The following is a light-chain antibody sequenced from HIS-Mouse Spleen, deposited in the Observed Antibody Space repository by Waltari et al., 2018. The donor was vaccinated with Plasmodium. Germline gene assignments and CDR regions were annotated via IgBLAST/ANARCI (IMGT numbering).Light chain of an antibody. J-gene: IGKJ3*01. CDR1: QSVSSN. Sequence: EIVMTQSPATLSVSPGERATLSCRASQSVSSNLAWYQQKPGQAPRLLIYGASTRATGIPARCSGSGSETELTLTISSLQSEDFAVYYCQQYNNWSFTFGPGTKVDIK. CDR2: GAS. CDR3: QQYNNWSFT. V-gene: IGKV3-15*01.